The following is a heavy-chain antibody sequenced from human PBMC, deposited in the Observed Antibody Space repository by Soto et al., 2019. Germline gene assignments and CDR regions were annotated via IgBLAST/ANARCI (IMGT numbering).Heavy chain of an antibody. CDR3: ARPREGYDSIDYYGMDV. J-gene: IGHJ6*02. D-gene: IGHD5-12*01. V-gene: IGHV4-39*01. CDR2: IYYSGST. CDR1: GGSISSSSYY. Sequence: QLQLQESGPGLVKPSETLSLTCTVSGGSISSSSYYWGWIRQPPGKGLEWIGSIYYSGSTYYNPSLKSRVTISVDTSKNQFSLKLSSVTAADTAVYYCARPREGYDSIDYYGMDVWGQGTTVTVSS.